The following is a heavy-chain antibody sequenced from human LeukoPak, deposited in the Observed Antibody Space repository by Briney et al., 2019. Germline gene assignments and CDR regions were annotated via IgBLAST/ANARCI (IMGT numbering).Heavy chain of an antibody. CDR2: INWNGETT. J-gene: IGHJ4*02. CDR1: GFSFEDNG. D-gene: IGHD3-10*01. V-gene: IGHV3-20*04. Sequence: SLRLSCAASGFSFEDNGMSWVRQAPGKGLEWVSGINWNGETTGYVDSVKGRFTISRDNAKNSLYLQMHSLRAEDTALYYCATHSYYYGSGSYPHYLDYWGQGTLVTVSS. CDR3: ATHSYYYGSGSYPHYLDY.